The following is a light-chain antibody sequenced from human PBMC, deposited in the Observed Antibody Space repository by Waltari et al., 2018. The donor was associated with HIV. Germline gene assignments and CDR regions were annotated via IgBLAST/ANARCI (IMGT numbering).Light chain of an antibody. J-gene: IGLJ1*01. V-gene: IGLV1-36*01. CDR3: AAWDDSLNGYV. CDR1: SSHIGNNA. CDR2: YDD. Sequence: QSVLTQPPSVSAAPRQRVTISCSGRSSHIGNNAVNWYQQVPGKPPKLLIYYDDLLSSGVSDRFSASKSGTSASLAIRGLQSEDEADYYCAAWDDSLNGYVFGSGTKVTVL.